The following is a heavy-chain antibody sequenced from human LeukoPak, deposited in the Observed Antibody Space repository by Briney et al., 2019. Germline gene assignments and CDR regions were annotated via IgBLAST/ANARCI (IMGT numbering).Heavy chain of an antibody. V-gene: IGHV3-74*01. D-gene: IGHD5-18*01. Sequence: GGSLRLACAASGFTFSSYWMHWVRQAPGKGLVWVSRINGDGSSTDYADSVKGRFSISRDNSKNTLYLQMNSLRDEDTAVYYCAKGQGYNYGDSIDYWGQGTLVTVSS. J-gene: IGHJ4*02. CDR3: AKGQGYNYGDSIDY. CDR2: INGDGSST. CDR1: GFTFSSYW.